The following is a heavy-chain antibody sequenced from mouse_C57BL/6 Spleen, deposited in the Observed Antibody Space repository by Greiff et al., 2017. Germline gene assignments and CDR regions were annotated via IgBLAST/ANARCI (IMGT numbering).Heavy chain of an antibody. V-gene: IGHV5-6*02. CDR3: ARLYDYDEKAWFAY. Sequence: DVMLVESGGDLVKPGGSLKLSCAASGFTFSSYGMSWVRQTPDKRLEWVATISSGGSYTYYPDSVKGRFTISRDNAKNTLYLQMSSLKSEDTAMYYCARLYDYDEKAWFAYWGQGTLVTVSA. J-gene: IGHJ3*01. D-gene: IGHD2-4*01. CDR1: GFTFSSYG. CDR2: ISSGGSYT.